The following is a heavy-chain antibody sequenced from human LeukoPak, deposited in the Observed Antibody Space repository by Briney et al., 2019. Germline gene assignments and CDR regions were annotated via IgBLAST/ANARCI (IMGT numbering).Heavy chain of an antibody. V-gene: IGHV3-30*04. CDR3: ARDSTRWFHLFGAFDI. Sequence: GRSLRLSCAASGFTFSSYAMHWVRQAPGKGLEWVAVISYDGSNKYYADSVKGRFTISRDNSKNTLYLQMNSLRAEDTAVYYCARDSTRWFHLFGAFDIWGQGTMVTVSS. CDR2: ISYDGSNK. CDR1: GFTFSSYA. J-gene: IGHJ3*02. D-gene: IGHD4-23*01.